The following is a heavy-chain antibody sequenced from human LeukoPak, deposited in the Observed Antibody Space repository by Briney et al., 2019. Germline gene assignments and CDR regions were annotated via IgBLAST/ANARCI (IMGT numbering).Heavy chain of an antibody. CDR2: IYYSGST. Sequence: RASETLSLTCTVSGGSISSSSYYWGWIRQPPGKGLEWIGSIYYSGSTYYNPSLKSRVTISVDTSKNQFSLKVSSVTAADTAVYYCAGGSGWSTDIWGQGTMVTVSS. CDR3: AGGSGWSTDI. D-gene: IGHD6-19*01. CDR1: GGSISSSSYY. J-gene: IGHJ3*02. V-gene: IGHV4-39*07.